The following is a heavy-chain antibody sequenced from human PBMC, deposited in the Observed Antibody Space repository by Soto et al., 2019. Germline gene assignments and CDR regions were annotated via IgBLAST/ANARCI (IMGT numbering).Heavy chain of an antibody. Sequence: QVQLVQSGAEVKKPGSSVNVSCKASGGTFSSYAISWVRQAPGQGLEWMGGIIPIFGTANYAQKFQGRVTITADKSTSKAYMELSSLRSEDTAVYYCASDIGGTYYYYYGMDVWGQGTTVTVSS. J-gene: IGHJ6*02. D-gene: IGHD1-1*01. CDR3: ASDIGGTYYYYYGMDV. CDR2: IIPIFGTA. CDR1: GGTFSSYA. V-gene: IGHV1-69*06.